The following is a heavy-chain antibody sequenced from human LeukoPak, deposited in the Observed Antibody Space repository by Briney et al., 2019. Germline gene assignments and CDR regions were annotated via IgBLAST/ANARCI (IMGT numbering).Heavy chain of an antibody. J-gene: IGHJ5*02. CDR3: ARAYSSSWYAPHLRGNWFDP. CDR1: GYTFTSYD. V-gene: IGHV1-8*01. Sequence: GASVKVSCKASGYTFTSYDINWVRQATGQGLEWMGWMNPNSGNTGYAQKFQGRVTMTRNTSISTAYMELSSLRSEDTAVYYCARAYSSSWYAPHLRGNWFDPWGQGTLVTVSS. CDR2: MNPNSGNT. D-gene: IGHD6-13*01.